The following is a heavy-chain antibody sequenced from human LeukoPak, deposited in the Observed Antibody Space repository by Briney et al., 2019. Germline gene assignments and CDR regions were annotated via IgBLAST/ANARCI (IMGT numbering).Heavy chain of an antibody. Sequence: SETLSLTCAVSGYSTSNGFAWGWVRQPPGKGLEWIGNMHHSGSTYYNPSLKNRVTISVDRSKNRFSLNLSSVTAADTAVYYCARFDYIWGESYGMDALDLWGQGTLVTVSS. D-gene: IGHD3-16*01. V-gene: IGHV4-38-2*01. CDR3: ARFDYIWGESYGMDALDL. CDR1: GYSTSNGFA. CDR2: MHHSGST. J-gene: IGHJ3*01.